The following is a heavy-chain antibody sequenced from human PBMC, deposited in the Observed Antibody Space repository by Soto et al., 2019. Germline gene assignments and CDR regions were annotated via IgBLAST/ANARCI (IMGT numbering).Heavy chain of an antibody. V-gene: IGHV3-23*01. Sequence: EVQLLESGGGLVQPGGSLRLSCAASGFDFNSYAMNWVRQAPGKGLEWLSAITSGGSTYYAGSLRARFTISRDNSRNTVFLQMDHLRDDDTGVYYCATELRYVDWFTRRDYWGQGTLVTVSS. J-gene: IGHJ4*02. D-gene: IGHD3-3*01. CDR1: GFDFNSYA. CDR3: ATELRYVDWFTRRDY. CDR2: ITSGGST.